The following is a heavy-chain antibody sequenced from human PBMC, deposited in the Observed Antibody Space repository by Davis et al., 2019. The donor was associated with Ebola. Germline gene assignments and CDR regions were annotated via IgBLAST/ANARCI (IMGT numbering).Heavy chain of an antibody. CDR3: ARQTRVGCFDY. CDR2: IYPADSAN. V-gene: IGHV5-51*01. Sequence: GESLKISCKASGYSFTSYWIGWVRQMPGKGLELMGIIYPADSANRYSTSCQGQVTISAAKSISTAYLPWSSLKASDTARYCCARQTRVGCFDYWGQGTLVTVSS. D-gene: IGHD4-23*01. CDR1: GYSFTSYW. J-gene: IGHJ4*02.